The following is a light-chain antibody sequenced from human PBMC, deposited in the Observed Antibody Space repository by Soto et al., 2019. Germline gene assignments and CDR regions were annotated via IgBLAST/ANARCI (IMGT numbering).Light chain of an antibody. CDR2: GAS. V-gene: IGKV3-20*01. CDR3: QQYGNLPYT. J-gene: IGKJ2*01. CDR1: QSVTSDS. Sequence: EIVLTQSPGTLSLSPGERATLSCRASQSVTSDSLGWYQQKPGQAPRLLIYGASSRATGIPDRFSGSGSGTDFTLTISRLEPEDFALYYCQQYGNLPYTFGQGTKLEIK.